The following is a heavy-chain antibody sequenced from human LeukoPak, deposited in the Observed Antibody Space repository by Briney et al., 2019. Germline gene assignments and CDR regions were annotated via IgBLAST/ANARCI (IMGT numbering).Heavy chain of an antibody. J-gene: IGHJ6*02. CDR1: GYSFTSYW. V-gene: IGHV5-51*01. Sequence: GESLKISCKGSGYSFTSYWIGWVRQMPGKGLEWMGIIYPGDSDTRYSPSFQDQVTISADKSISTAYLQWSSLKASDTAMYYCARHRFGPYCSGGSCYRHYYYGMDVWGQGTTVTVSS. CDR2: IYPGDSDT. CDR3: ARHRFGPYCSGGSCYRHYYYGMDV. D-gene: IGHD2-15*01.